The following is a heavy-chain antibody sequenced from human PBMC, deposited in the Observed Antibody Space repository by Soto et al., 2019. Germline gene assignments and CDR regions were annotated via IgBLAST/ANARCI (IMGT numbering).Heavy chain of an antibody. D-gene: IGHD6-19*01. CDR3: SRARQQWQTKAYFDY. CDR2: ISYDGSNK. CDR1: GFTFSSYA. V-gene: IGHV3-30-3*01. J-gene: IGHJ4*02. Sequence: GGSLRLSCAASGFTFSSYAMHWVRQAPGKGLEWVAVISYDGSNKYYADSVKGRFTISRDNSKNTLYLQMNSLRAEDTAVYYCSRARQQWQTKAYFDYWGQGTLVTVSS.